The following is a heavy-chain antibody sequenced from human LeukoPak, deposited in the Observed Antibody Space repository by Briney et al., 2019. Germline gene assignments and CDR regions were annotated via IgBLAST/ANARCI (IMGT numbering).Heavy chain of an antibody. J-gene: IGHJ6*02. D-gene: IGHD6-19*01. Sequence: PGGSLRLSCAASGFTFSSYAMHWVRQAPGKGLEWVAVISYDGSNKYYADSVKGRFTISRDNSKNTLYLQMNSLRAEDTAVYYCARDGVRSGWYVHYYYYYGMDVWGQGTTVTVSS. CDR1: GFTFSSYA. CDR3: ARDGVRSGWYVHYYYYYGMDV. V-gene: IGHV3-30*04. CDR2: ISYDGSNK.